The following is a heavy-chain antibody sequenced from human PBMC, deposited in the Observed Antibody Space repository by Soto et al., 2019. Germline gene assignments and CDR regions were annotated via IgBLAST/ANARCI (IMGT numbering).Heavy chain of an antibody. D-gene: IGHD6-13*01. Sequence: EVQLVESGGGLVQPGGSLRPSCAAPGLTVSTNNMSWVRQAPGKGLECVSLIYSNGDTRYADSVKGRFTISRDNSKNTVYLQMNSLRAEDTAVYYCARDPPGIAAAGGGWGQGTTVTVSS. CDR2: IYSNGDT. J-gene: IGHJ6*02. CDR3: ARDPPGIAAAGGG. CDR1: GLTVSTNN. V-gene: IGHV3-66*01.